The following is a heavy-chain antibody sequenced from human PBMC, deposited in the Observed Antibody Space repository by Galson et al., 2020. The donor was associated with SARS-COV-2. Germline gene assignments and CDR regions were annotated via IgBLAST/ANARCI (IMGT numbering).Heavy chain of an antibody. J-gene: IGHJ3*02. CDR2: INPGASDT. CDR1: GYSFTSYW. V-gene: IGHV5-51*01. Sequence: GESLKISCKGSGYSFTSYWIGWVRQMPGKGLEWMGIINPGASDTRYSPSFQGQVTISADKSISTAYLQWSSLKASDTAMYYCARQSPLFAIAAAPDAFDIWGQGTMVTVSS. CDR3: ARQSPLFAIAAAPDAFDI. D-gene: IGHD6-13*01.